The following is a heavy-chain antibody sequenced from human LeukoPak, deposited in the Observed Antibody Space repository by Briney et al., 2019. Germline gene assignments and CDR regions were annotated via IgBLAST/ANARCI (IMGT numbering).Heavy chain of an antibody. D-gene: IGHD2-21*02. CDR3: AKGQTVVVTAMRH. CDR2: IYTSGST. Sequence: KPSETLSLTCTVSGGSISSGSYYWSWIRQPAGKGLEWIGRIYTSGSTNYNPSLKSRVTISVDTSKNQFSLKLSSVTAADTAVYYCAKGQTVVVTAMRHWGQGTLVTVSS. J-gene: IGHJ4*02. CDR1: GGSISSGSYY. V-gene: IGHV4-61*02.